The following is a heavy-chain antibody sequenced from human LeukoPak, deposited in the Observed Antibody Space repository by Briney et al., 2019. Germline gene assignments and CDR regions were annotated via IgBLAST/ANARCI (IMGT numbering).Heavy chain of an antibody. CDR2: INPNSGGT. CDR3: ARDNPYDFWSGYQYYFDY. V-gene: IGHV1-2*02. CDR1: GHTFTGYY. D-gene: IGHD3-3*01. Sequence: ASVKVSCKASGHTFTGYYMHWVRQAPGQGLEWMGWINPNSGGTNYAQKFQGRVTMTRDTSISTAYMELSRLRSDDTAVYYCARDNPYDFWSGYQYYFDYWGQGTLVTVSS. J-gene: IGHJ4*02.